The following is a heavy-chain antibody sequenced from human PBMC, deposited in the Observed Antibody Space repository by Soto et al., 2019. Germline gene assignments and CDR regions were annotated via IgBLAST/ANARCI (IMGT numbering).Heavy chain of an antibody. J-gene: IGHJ6*03. CDR3: ARGPGITMVRGVMPREYYYYYMDV. CDR1: GYTFTSYD. D-gene: IGHD3-10*01. CDR2: MNPNSGNT. V-gene: IGHV1-8*01. Sequence: ASVKVSCKASGYTFTSYDINWVRQATGQGLEWMGWMNPNSGNTGYAQKFQGRVTMTRDTSASTAYMELSSLRSEDTAVYYCARGPGITMVRGVMPREYYYYYMDVWGKGTTVTVSS.